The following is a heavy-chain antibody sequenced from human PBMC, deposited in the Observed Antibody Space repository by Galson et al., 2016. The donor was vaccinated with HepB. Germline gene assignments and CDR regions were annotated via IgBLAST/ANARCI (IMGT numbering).Heavy chain of an antibody. CDR2: INAYNRNT. CDR3: ARVLGGYDFYP. CDR1: GFTFTAYG. Sequence: SVKVSCKASGFTFTAYGISWVRQAPGQGLEWMGWINAYNRNTNYAQSFQGRVTMTTDTSTGTAYMELWNLRSDDTALYYCARVLGGYDFYPWGQGTLDTVSS. J-gene: IGHJ5*02. D-gene: IGHD5-12*01. V-gene: IGHV1-18*01.